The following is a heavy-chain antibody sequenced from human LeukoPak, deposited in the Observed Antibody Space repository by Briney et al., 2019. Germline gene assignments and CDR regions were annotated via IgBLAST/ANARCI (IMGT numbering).Heavy chain of an antibody. J-gene: IGHJ4*02. CDR2: ISYDGSNK. D-gene: IGHD5-12*01. Sequence: PGGSLRLSCAASGFTFSSYAMHWVRQAPGKGLEWVAVISYDGSNKYYADSVKGRFTISRDNSKNTLYLQMNSLRAEDTAVYYCARGTAWLHHASLYYFDYWGQGTLVTVSS. V-gene: IGHV3-30-3*01. CDR1: GFTFSSYA. CDR3: ARGTAWLHHASLYYFDY.